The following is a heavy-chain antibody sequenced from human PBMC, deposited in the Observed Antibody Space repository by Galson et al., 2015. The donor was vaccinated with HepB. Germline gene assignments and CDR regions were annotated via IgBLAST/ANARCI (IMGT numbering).Heavy chain of an antibody. J-gene: IGHJ4*02. Sequence: SLRLSCAASGFTFSSYAMSWVRQAPGKGLEWVSAISGSGGSTYYADSVKGRFTISRDNSKNTLYLQMNSLRAEDTAVYYCAKVLWVAAAAGTGGNNYWGQGTLVTVSS. CDR1: GFTFSSYA. CDR3: AKVLWVAAAAGTGGNNY. CDR2: ISGSGGST. V-gene: IGHV3-23*01. D-gene: IGHD6-13*01.